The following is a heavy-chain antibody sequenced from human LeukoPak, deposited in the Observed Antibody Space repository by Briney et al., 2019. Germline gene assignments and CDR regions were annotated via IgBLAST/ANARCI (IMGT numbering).Heavy chain of an antibody. CDR3: ARANVFGEFDP. CDR2: IYSGGST. CDR1: GFTVSSNY. Sequence: PGGSLRLSCAASGFTVSSNYMSWVRQAPGKGLEWVSVIYSGGSTYYADSVKGRFTISRGNSKTTLYLQMNSLRAEDTAVYYCARANVFGEFDPWGQRTLVTVSS. J-gene: IGHJ5*02. D-gene: IGHD3-3*01. V-gene: IGHV3-53*01.